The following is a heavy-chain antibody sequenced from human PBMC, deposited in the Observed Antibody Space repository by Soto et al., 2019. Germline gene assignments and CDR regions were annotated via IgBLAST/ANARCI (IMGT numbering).Heavy chain of an antibody. V-gene: IGHV4-4*07. CDR2: FYYSGNT. J-gene: IGHJ6*02. CDR3: ARMYNSGFYRPEGDYFFYGMDV. D-gene: IGHD6-19*01. CDR1: SDSISDYY. Sequence: SETLSLTCTVSSDSISDYYWSWIRQPAGKGLEWIGRFYYSGNTKSNPSLKSRVTMSADTSKNQFSLSLRSVTAADSAIYYCARMYNSGFYRPEGDYFFYGMDVWGQGTTVTVSS.